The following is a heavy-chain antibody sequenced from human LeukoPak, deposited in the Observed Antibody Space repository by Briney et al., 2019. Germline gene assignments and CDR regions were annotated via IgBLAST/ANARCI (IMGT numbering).Heavy chain of an antibody. D-gene: IGHD6-19*01. CDR2: IRSKANSYAT. CDR1: GFTFSGSA. Sequence: PGGSLRLSCAASGFTFSGSAMHWVRQASGKGLEWVGRIRSKANSYATAYAASVKGRFTISGDDSKNTAYLQMNSLKTEDTAVYYCTRRSYSSGAIDYWGQGTLVTVSS. CDR3: TRRSYSSGAIDY. J-gene: IGHJ4*02. V-gene: IGHV3-73*01.